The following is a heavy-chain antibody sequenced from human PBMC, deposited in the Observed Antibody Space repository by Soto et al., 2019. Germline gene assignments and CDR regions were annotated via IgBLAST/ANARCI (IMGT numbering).Heavy chain of an antibody. CDR1: GFSFSDYY. CDR2: ISSRDTTI. D-gene: IGHD3-3*01. J-gene: IGHJ4*02. CDR3: ARTADFWSGSYQGFYFDX. V-gene: IGHV3-11*01. Sequence: GGSLRLSFAASGFSFSDYYMSWIRQAPGKGLEGISYISSRDTTIYADYVKGRFTISRDNAKNSMYLQMNSLRAEDTAVYYCARTADFWSGSYQGFYFDXWGQGTLVTVSX.